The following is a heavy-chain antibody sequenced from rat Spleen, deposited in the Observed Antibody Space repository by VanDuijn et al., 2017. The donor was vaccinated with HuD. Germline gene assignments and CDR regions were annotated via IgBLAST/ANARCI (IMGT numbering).Heavy chain of an antibody. Sequence: EVQLMESGGGLVQPGRSLKLSCVASGFTFNNYWMTWIRQAPGKGLEWVASITNTGGSTYYPDSVKGRFTISRDNVENTLYLQMSSLRSEDTATYYCARQPIYYYDGSYYSYWYFDFWGPGTMVTVSS. J-gene: IGHJ1*01. CDR1: GFTFNNYW. CDR2: ITNTGGST. D-gene: IGHD1-12*02. CDR3: ARQPIYYYDGSYYSYWYFDF. V-gene: IGHV5-31*01.